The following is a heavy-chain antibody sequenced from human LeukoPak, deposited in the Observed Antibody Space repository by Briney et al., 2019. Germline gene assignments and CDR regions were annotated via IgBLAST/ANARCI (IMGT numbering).Heavy chain of an antibody. CDR1: GYSISSGYL. V-gene: IGHV4-38-2*02. D-gene: IGHD3-10*01. Sequence: PSETLSLTCTVSGYSISSGYLWGWIRLPPGKGLEWIACIYLDGSTYYNPSLKSRVTISVDTSKNQFSLNLNSVNSADTAVYYCAGIPHSVDRGVTKLHYIDHWGQGALVTVSS. J-gene: IGHJ4*02. CDR2: IYLDGST. CDR3: AGIPHSVDRGVTKLHYIDH.